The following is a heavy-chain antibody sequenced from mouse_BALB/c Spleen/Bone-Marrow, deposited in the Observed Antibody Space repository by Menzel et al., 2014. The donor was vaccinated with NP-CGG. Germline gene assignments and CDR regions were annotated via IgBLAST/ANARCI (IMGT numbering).Heavy chain of an antibody. CDR2: IYPGDGDS. CDR3: ARSLSVVTPRDY. Sequence: QVHVKQSGPELVRPGASVKISCKASGYEFSDSWMNWVKQRPGQGLEWIGRIYPGDGDSIYNGKFKGKATLTSDKFSSTAYMQLSSLTSVDSAVYFCARSLSVVTPRDYWGQGTSVTVSS. V-gene: IGHV1-82*01. D-gene: IGHD1-1*01. CDR1: GYEFSDSW. J-gene: IGHJ4*01.